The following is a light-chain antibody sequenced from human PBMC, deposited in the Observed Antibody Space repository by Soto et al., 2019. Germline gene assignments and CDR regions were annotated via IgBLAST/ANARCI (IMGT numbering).Light chain of an antibody. V-gene: IGKV3-15*01. CDR3: QEYSKWPLFT. J-gene: IGKJ3*01. Sequence: EIVVTQSPGILSVSPGDRATLSCRASQSVSTNLAWYQQKPGQAPTLLIYAASTRATGIPARFTGSGSGTDFTHTISSLQSEDFDVYYCQEYSKWPLFTFGPGTRVDIK. CDR1: QSVSTN. CDR2: AAS.